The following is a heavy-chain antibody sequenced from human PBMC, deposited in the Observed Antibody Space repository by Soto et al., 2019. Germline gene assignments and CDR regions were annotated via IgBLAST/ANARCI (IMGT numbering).Heavy chain of an antibody. D-gene: IGHD6-6*01. Sequence: GASVKVSCKASGYTFTSHDINWVRQATGQGLEWMGWLNPYNGKTAYAQRFQGRVTMTWNATTGTVYLELSSLRSEDTAMYYCARVSSIAARRSFDSWGQGTLVTV. J-gene: IGHJ4*02. CDR2: LNPYNGKT. V-gene: IGHV1-8*01. CDR1: GYTFTSHD. CDR3: ARVSSIAARRSFDS.